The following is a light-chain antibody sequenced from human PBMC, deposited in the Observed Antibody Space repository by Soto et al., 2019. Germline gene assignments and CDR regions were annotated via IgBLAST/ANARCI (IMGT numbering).Light chain of an antibody. Sequence: EIVLTQSPATLSLSPGESAALSCRASQSVASHLAWYQQKPGEPPRLLIYDAANRAAGVPARFSGSGSGTDFTLTISSLEEEDVAVYRYQQRHNSLLTFGGGTKVEI. CDR3: QQRHNSLLT. CDR2: DAA. J-gene: IGKJ4*01. CDR1: QSVASH. V-gene: IGKV3-11*01.